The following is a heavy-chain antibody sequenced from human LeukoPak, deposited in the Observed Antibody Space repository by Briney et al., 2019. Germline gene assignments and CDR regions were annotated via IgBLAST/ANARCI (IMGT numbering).Heavy chain of an antibody. J-gene: IGHJ4*02. D-gene: IGHD3-22*01. Sequence: ASVKVSCKASGYTFTGYYMHWVRQAPGQGLEWMGWINPNSGGTNYAQKFQGRVTMTRDTSISTAYMELSRLRSDDTAVYYCARVLHPNYYDSSGQIFDYWGQGTLVTVSS. CDR3: ARVLHPNYYDSSGQIFDY. CDR2: INPNSGGT. CDR1: GYTFTGYY. V-gene: IGHV1-2*02.